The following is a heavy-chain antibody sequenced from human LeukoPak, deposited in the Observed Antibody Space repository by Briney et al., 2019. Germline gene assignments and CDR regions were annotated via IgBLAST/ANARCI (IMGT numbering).Heavy chain of an antibody. CDR3: ARETTVTTVWFDP. V-gene: IGHV6-1*01. J-gene: IGHJ5*02. CDR1: GDTVSSDNCT. D-gene: IGHD4-17*01. CDR2: TYYRSKWYN. Sequence: SQTLSLTCVISGDTVSSDNCTWSWIRQSPSRGLEWLGRTYYRSKWYNDYAVSVKSRITINPDTSKNQFSLQLNSVTPEDTAVYYCARETTVTTVWFDPWGQGTLVTVSS.